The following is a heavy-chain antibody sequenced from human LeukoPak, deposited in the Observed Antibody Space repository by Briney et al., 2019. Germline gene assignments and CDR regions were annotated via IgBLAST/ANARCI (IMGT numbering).Heavy chain of an antibody. V-gene: IGHV4-34*01. CDR3: ARVIKPAAKNWFDP. CDR2: INHSGST. J-gene: IGHJ5*02. Sequence: SETLSLTCAVYGGSFSGYYWSWIRQPPGKGLEWIGEINHSGSTNYNPSLKTRVTISVDTSKNQFSLKLSSVTAADTAVYYRARVIKPAAKNWFDPWGQGTLVTVSS. CDR1: GGSFSGYY. D-gene: IGHD2-2*01.